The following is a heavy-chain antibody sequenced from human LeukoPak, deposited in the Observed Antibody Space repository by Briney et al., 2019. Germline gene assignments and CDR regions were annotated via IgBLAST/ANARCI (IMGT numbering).Heavy chain of an antibody. CDR1: GGSFSGYY. J-gene: IGHJ4*02. CDR3: ARGRYDSSGTVDY. Sequence: SETLSLTCAVYGGSFSGYYWSWIRQPPGKGLEWIGEINHSGGTNYNPSLKSRVTISVDTSKNQFSLKLSSVTAADTAVYYCARGRYDSSGTVDYWGQGTLVTVSS. D-gene: IGHD3-22*01. CDR2: INHSGGT. V-gene: IGHV4-34*01.